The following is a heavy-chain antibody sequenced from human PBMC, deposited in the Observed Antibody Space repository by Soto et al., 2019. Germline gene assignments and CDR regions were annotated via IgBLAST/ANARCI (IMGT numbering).Heavy chain of an antibody. J-gene: IGHJ4*02. CDR2: INSDGSST. CDR3: ARGGGYSYGRASDY. CDR1: GFTFSSYW. D-gene: IGHD5-18*01. Sequence: EVQLVESGGGLVQPGGSLRLSCAASGFTFSSYWMHWVRQAPGKGLVWVSRINSDGSSTSYADSVKGRFTISRDNDKNTLYLQMNSLRAEDTAVYYCARGGGYSYGRASDYWGQGTLVTVSS. V-gene: IGHV3-74*01.